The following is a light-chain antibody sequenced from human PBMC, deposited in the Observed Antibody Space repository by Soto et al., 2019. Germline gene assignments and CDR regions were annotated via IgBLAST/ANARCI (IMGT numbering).Light chain of an antibody. CDR2: EVT. CDR1: SVDINY. J-gene: IGLJ3*02. CDR3: SSYAGRDIWV. V-gene: IGLV2-8*01. Sequence: QSALTQPPSASGSRGQSVTNSCTGTSVDINYVSWFQQHPGKAPKLIICEVTKRPSGVPDRFSGSKSGNTASLTVSGLQDDDEADYYCSSYAGRDIWVFGGGTKLTVL.